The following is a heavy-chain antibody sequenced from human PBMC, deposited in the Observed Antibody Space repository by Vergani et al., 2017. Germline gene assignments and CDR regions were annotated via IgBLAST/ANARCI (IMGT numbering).Heavy chain of an antibody. CDR3: TKDGEEIYYYYGMDV. Sequence: EVHLVESGGGLVQPGRSLRLSCSGSGFTLGDYAMTWVRQAPGKGLEWVAFIWSKPYGGTTEYAASVKGRFTISRDDSKSIAYLQMSSLKAEDTAVYYCTKDGEEIYYYYGMDVWGQGTTVTVSS. J-gene: IGHJ6*02. CDR2: IWSKPYGGTT. D-gene: IGHD3-3*01. V-gene: IGHV3-49*04. CDR1: GFTLGDYA.